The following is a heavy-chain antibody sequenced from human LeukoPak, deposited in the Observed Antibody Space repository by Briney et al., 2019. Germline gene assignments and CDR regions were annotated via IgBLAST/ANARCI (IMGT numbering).Heavy chain of an antibody. V-gene: IGHV3-74*01. CDR2: IKSDGSST. CDR3: ASTMVRGVP. CDR1: GFTFSSYW. J-gene: IGHJ5*02. Sequence: GGSLRLSCAASGFTFSSYWMHWVRQAPGRGLVWVSRIKSDGSSTNYADSVKGRFTISRDNAKNTLYLQMNSLRAEDTAVYYCASTMVRGVPWGQGTLVTVSS. D-gene: IGHD3-10*01.